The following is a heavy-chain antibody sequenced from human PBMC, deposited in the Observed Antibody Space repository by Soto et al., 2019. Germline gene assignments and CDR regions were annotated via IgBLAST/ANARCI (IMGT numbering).Heavy chain of an antibody. J-gene: IGHJ3*02. CDR1: GGSISSYY. CDR2: INHSGST. V-gene: IGHV4-59*01. D-gene: IGHD1-1*01. CDR3: ASETTVTDAFDS. Sequence: PSETLSLTCTVSGGSISSYYWSWIRQPPGKGLEWIGEINHSGSTNYNPSLKSRVIISVDTSKNQFSLKLSSVTAADTAVYDCASETTVTDAFDSWGQGTMVTVSS.